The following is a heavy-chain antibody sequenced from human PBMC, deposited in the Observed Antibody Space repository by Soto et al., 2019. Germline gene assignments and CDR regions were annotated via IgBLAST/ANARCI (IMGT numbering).Heavy chain of an antibody. V-gene: IGHV3-23*01. D-gene: IGHD7-27*01. CDR3: VKRGRNWGAFDF. CDR2: IGGTDGDSDGVP. CDR1: GFILNNYA. Sequence: VQLLESGGDLVQPGGSLRLSCVASGFILNNYAMSWVRQAPGKGLEWVLTIGGTDGDSDGVPWYEASVKGRFTISRDSSANTLFLHMDNLRAEDSALYYCVKRGRNWGAFDFWGQGTTVVVSS. J-gene: IGHJ3*01.